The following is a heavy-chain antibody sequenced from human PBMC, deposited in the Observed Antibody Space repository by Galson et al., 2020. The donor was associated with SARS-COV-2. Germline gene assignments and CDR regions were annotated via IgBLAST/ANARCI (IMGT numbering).Heavy chain of an antibody. CDR2: ISGHTATI. J-gene: IGHJ5*02. CDR3: ARGAERLSNWFDP. V-gene: IGHV3-48*04. CDR1: GFTFTTYS. Sequence: GESLTLSCTASGFTFTTYSMNWVRQPPAKGPQWVSYISGHTATIYYTDSVKGRFTISRDNAKNSLDLQMNSLTAEDTAVYYCARGAERLSNWFDPWGQGTLVTVSS.